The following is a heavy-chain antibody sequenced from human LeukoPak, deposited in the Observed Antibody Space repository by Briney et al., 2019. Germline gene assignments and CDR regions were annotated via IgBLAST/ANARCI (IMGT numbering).Heavy chain of an antibody. CDR3: AKARGYCSSPSCYVFDY. Sequence: GGSLRLSCAASGFTFSSYGMHWVRQAPGKGLEWVAFIRYDGSNKYYADSVKGRFTISRDNSKNTLYLQMNSLRAEDTAVYYCAKARGYCSSPSCYVFDYWGQGTLVTVSS. CDR1: GFTFSSYG. J-gene: IGHJ4*02. D-gene: IGHD2-2*01. V-gene: IGHV3-30*02. CDR2: IRYDGSNK.